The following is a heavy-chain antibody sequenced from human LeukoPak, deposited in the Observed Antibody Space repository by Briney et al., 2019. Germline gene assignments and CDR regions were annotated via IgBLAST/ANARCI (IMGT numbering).Heavy chain of an antibody. Sequence: PGGSLRLSCAASGFTFSTYGMHWVRQATGKGLEWVSAIGTAGDTYYPGSVKGRFTISRENAKNSLYLQMNSLRAGDTAVYYCARADSYCSGGSCYRYWYFDLWGRGTLVTVSS. D-gene: IGHD2-15*01. CDR3: ARADSYCSGGSCYRYWYFDL. CDR1: GFTFSTYG. V-gene: IGHV3-13*04. CDR2: IGTAGDT. J-gene: IGHJ2*01.